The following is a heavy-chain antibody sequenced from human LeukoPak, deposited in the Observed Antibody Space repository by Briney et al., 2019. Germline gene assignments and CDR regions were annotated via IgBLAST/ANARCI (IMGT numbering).Heavy chain of an antibody. Sequence: SETLSLTCTVSGYSISSGYYWGWIRQPPGKGLEWIGYIYYSGSTNYNPTLKSRVTISVDTSKNQFSLKLSSVTAADTAVYYCARIWGEMATITGYYGMDVWGQGTTVTVSS. CDR3: ARIWGEMATITGYYGMDV. J-gene: IGHJ6*02. V-gene: IGHV4-61*01. D-gene: IGHD5-24*01. CDR1: GYSISSGYY. CDR2: IYYSGST.